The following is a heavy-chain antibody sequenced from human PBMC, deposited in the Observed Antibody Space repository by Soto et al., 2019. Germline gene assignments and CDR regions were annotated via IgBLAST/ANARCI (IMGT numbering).Heavy chain of an antibody. CDR3: ARHGFYGDYSSNYFDP. CDR1: GYSFTNYW. Sequence: GESLKISCRGSGYSFTNYWIAWVRQMPGKGLEYMGIIYPSDSTTRYSPSFQGQVTISADKSISTAYLQWNSLKASDTAMYYCARHGFYGDYSSNYFDPWGQGTLVTVS. D-gene: IGHD4-17*01. V-gene: IGHV5-51*01. CDR2: IYPSDSTT. J-gene: IGHJ5*02.